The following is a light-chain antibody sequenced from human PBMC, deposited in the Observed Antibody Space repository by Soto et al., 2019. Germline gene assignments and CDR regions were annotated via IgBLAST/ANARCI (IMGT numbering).Light chain of an antibody. CDR1: SSDVGGYKY. CDR2: DVT. J-gene: IGLJ2*01. CDR3: CSYAGSSLVV. Sequence: QSALTQPRSVSGSPGQSVTISCTGSSSDVGGYKYVSWYQQYPGKAPKLMIYDVTKRPSGVPDRFSGSKSGNTASLTISGLQAEDEADYYCCSYAGSSLVVCGGGTKLTVL. V-gene: IGLV2-11*01.